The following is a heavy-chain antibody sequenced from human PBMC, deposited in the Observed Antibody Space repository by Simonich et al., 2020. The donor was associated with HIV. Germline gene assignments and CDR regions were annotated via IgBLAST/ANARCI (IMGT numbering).Heavy chain of an antibody. D-gene: IGHD3-16*01. V-gene: IGHV1-2*06. CDR1: GYTFSDYY. CDR3: ASGMMGFDY. J-gene: IGHJ4*02. CDR2: IDPNRGGT. Sequence: QVQLVQSGAEVKKPGASVKVSCKASGYTFSDYYIHWLRRAPGQGLEWMGRIDPNRGGTNYAQKFQGRVTLTRDTSISTAYMELSGLRSDDTAVYYCASGMMGFDYWGQGTLVTVSS.